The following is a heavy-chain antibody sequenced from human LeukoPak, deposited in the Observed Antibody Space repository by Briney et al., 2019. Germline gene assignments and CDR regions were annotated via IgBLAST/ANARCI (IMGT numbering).Heavy chain of an antibody. Sequence: ASVKVSCKASGYTFTDYGISWERQAPGQGLEWMGWINTYNGNTNYAQKLQGRVTMTTDTSTRTAYMELRSLRSDDTAVYYCVYSGSSFNYWGQGTLVTVSS. CDR3: VYSGSSFNY. V-gene: IGHV1-18*01. J-gene: IGHJ4*02. CDR1: GYTFTDYG. D-gene: IGHD1-26*01. CDR2: INTYNGNT.